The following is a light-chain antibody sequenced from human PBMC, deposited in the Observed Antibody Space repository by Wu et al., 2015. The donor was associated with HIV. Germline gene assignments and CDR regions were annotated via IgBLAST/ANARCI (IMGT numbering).Light chain of an antibody. Sequence: EIVMTQSPATLSVSPGERATHSCRASQSVGSNLAWYHQKPGQAPRLLIYGASTRATGIPARFSGSGSGTEFTLTISSLQSEDFAVYYCQQYDNWYTFGQGTNLEIK. CDR2: GAS. V-gene: IGKV3-15*01. J-gene: IGKJ2*01. CDR1: QSVGSN. CDR3: QQYDNWYT.